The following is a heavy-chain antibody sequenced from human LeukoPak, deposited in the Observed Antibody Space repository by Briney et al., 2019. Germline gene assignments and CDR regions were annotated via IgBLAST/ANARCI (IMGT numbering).Heavy chain of an antibody. CDR2: INPSGGST. CDR3: ATVVMYYDSSGYYQYYFDY. Sequence: ASVKVSCKASGYTFTNYYMHWVRQAPGQGLEWMGIINPSGGSTSSAQKFQGRVTMTEDTSTDTAYMELSSLRSEDTAVYYCATVVMYYDSSGYYQYYFDYWGQGTLVTVSS. CDR1: GYTFTNYY. D-gene: IGHD3-22*01. J-gene: IGHJ4*02. V-gene: IGHV1-46*01.